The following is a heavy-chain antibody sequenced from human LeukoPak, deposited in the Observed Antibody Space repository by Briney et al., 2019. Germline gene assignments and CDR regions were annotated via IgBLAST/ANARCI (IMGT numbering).Heavy chain of an antibody. CDR3: ARAIAAAEDY. CDR1: GFTFSTYS. CDR2: ISGSSSTI. Sequence: GGSLRHPCAASGFTFSTYSMNWVRQAPGKGLEWVSYISGSSSTIYYADSVKGRFTISRDNAKNSVHLQMNSLRAEDTAVYYCARAIAAAEDYWGQGTLVTVSS. V-gene: IGHV3-48*01. D-gene: IGHD6-13*01. J-gene: IGHJ4*02.